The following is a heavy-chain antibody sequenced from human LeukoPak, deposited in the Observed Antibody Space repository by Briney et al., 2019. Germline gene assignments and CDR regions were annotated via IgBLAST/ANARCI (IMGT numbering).Heavy chain of an antibody. CDR2: IYYSGST. CDR1: GFTFSSYE. J-gene: IGHJ4*02. D-gene: IGHD3-22*01. Sequence: GSLRLSCAASGFTFSSYEMNWVRQAPGKGLEWIGSIYYSGSTYYNPSLKSRVTISVDTSKNQFSLKLSSVTAADTAVYYCARRGSSGYYRPFDYWGQGTLVTVSS. CDR3: ARRGSSGYYRPFDY. V-gene: IGHV4-39*01.